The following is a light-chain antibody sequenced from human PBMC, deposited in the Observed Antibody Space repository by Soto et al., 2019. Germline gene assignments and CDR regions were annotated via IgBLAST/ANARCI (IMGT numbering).Light chain of an antibody. J-gene: IGKJ5*01. V-gene: IGKV3D-20*02. CDR2: DAS. CDR3: QQRSSWPIS. Sequence: EIVLTQSPGTLSLSPGVRGPLSCRASQSVSSSCLAWYQQKPGQAPRLLIYDASNRATGIPARFSGNGSGTDFTLTISTLEPEDVAVYYCQQRSSWPISLGQGTRLEI. CDR1: QSVSSSC.